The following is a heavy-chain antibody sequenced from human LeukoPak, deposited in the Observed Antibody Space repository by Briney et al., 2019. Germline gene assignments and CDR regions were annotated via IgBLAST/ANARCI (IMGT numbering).Heavy chain of an antibody. J-gene: IGHJ4*02. CDR3: ARQMTSTRLFDS. Sequence: PGRSLRLSCVASGFIFSDHPFHWVRQSPDKGLEWVALIGSDGTKKYYADSVQGRFSVSRESSKNTLFLEMNTLRADDTAVYFCARQMTSTRLFDSWGQGTLVTVSS. D-gene: IGHD5/OR15-5a*01. CDR1: GFIFSDHP. V-gene: IGHV3-30*04. CDR2: IGSDGTKK.